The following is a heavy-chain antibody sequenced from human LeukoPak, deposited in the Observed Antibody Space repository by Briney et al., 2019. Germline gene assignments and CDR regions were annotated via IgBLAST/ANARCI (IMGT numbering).Heavy chain of an antibody. D-gene: IGHD2-2*01. CDR2: MNPNSGNT. J-gene: IGHJ4*02. V-gene: IGHV1-8*01. CDR3: ARGAPSFSCASCYYF. CDR1: GYTFSNYD. Sequence: ASVTVSCKASGYTFSNYDINWLRQASGQGLEWMGWMNPNSGNTVYTQKFQGRVTMTRDTSISTAYMELSSLRCEDTAVYYCARGAPSFSCASCYYFWGPGNLVTVSS.